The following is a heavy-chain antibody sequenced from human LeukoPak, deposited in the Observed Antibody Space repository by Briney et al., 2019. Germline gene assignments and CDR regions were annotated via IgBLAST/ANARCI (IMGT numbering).Heavy chain of an antibody. D-gene: IGHD3-10*01. Sequence: ASVKVSCKASGYTFTTYDINWVRQATGQGLEWMGWMNPNSGNTGSAQKFQGRVTMTRNTSITTAYMELSSLRSDDTAVYYCARGAGGLWFGELSGYWGQGTLVTVSS. J-gene: IGHJ4*02. CDR3: ARGAGGLWFGELSGY. V-gene: IGHV1-8*01. CDR1: GYTFTTYD. CDR2: MNPNSGNT.